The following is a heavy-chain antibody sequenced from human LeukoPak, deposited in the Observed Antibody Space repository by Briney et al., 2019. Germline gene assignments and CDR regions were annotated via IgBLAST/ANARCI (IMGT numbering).Heavy chain of an antibody. J-gene: IGHJ4*02. CDR1: GYTFTDYF. V-gene: IGHV1-69-2*01. CDR2: VDPGDGEA. CDR3: AKVSSTLAAAGALSLDY. D-gene: IGHD6-13*01. Sequence: ASVKVSCKASGYTFTDYFIHWVQQAPGKGLEWMGHVDPGDGEAVYADRFQRRVTFTADTSTGTAYMDVSSLTSDDSAVYYCAKVSSTLAAAGALSLDYWGQGTLVIVSS.